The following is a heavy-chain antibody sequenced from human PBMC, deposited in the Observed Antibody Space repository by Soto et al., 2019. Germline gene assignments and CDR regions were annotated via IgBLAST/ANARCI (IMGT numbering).Heavy chain of an antibody. CDR2: ITFSVGST. J-gene: IGHJ6*02. V-gene: IGHV3-23*01. CDR3: AIKPQYYYGSGSGYYGMDV. CDR1: GFSFSSYG. D-gene: IGHD3-10*01. Sequence: EVQLLESGGDLVQPGGSLRLSCAASGFSFSSYGMSWVRQAPGKGLEWVSAITFSVGSTYYSDSVKGRFSISRDNSKNTVFLQMNSLRAEDTAVYYCAIKPQYYYGSGSGYYGMDVWGQGTTVTVSS.